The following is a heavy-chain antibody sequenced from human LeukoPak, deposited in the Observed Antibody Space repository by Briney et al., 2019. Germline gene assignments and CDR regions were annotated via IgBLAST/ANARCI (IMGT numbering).Heavy chain of an antibody. CDR2: ISSSSSTI. D-gene: IGHD3-16*01. V-gene: IGHV3-48*04. J-gene: IGHJ5*02. CDR1: GFTFSSYS. CDR3: ARDGVWGSPGWFDP. Sequence: GGSLRLSCAASGFTFSSYSMNWVRQAPGKGPEWVSYISSSSSTIYYADSVKGRFTISRDNAKNSLYLQMNSLRAEDTAVYYCARDGVWGSPGWFDPWGQGTLVTVSS.